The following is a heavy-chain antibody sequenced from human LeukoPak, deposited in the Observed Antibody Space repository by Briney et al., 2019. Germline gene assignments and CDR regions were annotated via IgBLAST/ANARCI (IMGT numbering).Heavy chain of an antibody. J-gene: IGHJ4*02. CDR1: SVSISSNNYY. D-gene: IGHD6-19*01. Sequence: SETLSLTCIVSSVSISSNNYYWGWLRQPPGKGLEWIGSIYSSGSTYYNPSLKSRVTISVDTSKNQFSLKLISVTAADTAVYYCARPISVRGWDFDYWGQGTLITVSS. CDR2: IYSSGST. V-gene: IGHV4-39*01. CDR3: ARPISVRGWDFDY.